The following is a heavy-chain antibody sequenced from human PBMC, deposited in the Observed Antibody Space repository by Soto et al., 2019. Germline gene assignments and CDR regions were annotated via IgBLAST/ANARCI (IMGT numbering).Heavy chain of an antibody. CDR2: IIPMVDMP. Sequence: QVQLVQSGAEVKKPGSSVKVYCKASGGTFSSYTFSWVRQAAGQGLEWVGRIIPMVDMPNYAQKFLGRVTITADRSTTTAYMELSSLRPEDTAMYYCARAEYADFSMAHFDYWGQGTPVTV. V-gene: IGHV1-69*02. CDR3: ARAEYADFSMAHFDY. J-gene: IGHJ4*02. D-gene: IGHD2-8*01. CDR1: GGTFSSYT.